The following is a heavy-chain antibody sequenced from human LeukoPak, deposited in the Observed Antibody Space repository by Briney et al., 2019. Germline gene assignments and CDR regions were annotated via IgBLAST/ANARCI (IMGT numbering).Heavy chain of an antibody. D-gene: IGHD3-10*01. CDR3: ARVCITMVRGVITRPFDY. CDR1: GGSISSYY. J-gene: IGHJ4*02. CDR2: IYYSGTT. V-gene: IGHV4-59*12. Sequence: NPSETLSLTCTVSGGSISSYYWSWIRQPPGKGLEWIGYIYYSGTTNYNPSLKSRVTISVDTSKNQFSLKLSSVTAADTAVYYCARVCITMVRGVITRPFDYWGQGTLVTVSS.